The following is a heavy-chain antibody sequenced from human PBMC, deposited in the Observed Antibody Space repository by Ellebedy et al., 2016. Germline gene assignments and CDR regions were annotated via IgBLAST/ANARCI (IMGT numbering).Heavy chain of an antibody. CDR2: SRPEGRDH. CDR1: EFALQNYG. Sequence: GESLKISXVASEFALQNYGMHWVRQAPGKGLEWVRMSRPEGRDHFYADSVKGRITFSRDNSKNTVYLELTSLRAEDTAVYYCARDGAKREIDYWGQGTLVTVSS. V-gene: IGHV3-33*01. CDR3: ARDGAKREIDY. D-gene: IGHD1-26*01. J-gene: IGHJ4*02.